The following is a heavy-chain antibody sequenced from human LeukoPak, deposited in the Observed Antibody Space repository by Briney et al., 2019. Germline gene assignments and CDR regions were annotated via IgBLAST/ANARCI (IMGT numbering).Heavy chain of an antibody. Sequence: GGSLRLSCAASGFTFDDYAMHWVRQAPGKGLEWVSLISWDGGSTYYADSVKGRFTISRDNSKNSLYPQMNSLRAEDTALYYCAKDTDSSGYGYFDYWGQGTLVTVSS. D-gene: IGHD3-22*01. J-gene: IGHJ4*02. CDR1: GFTFDDYA. CDR2: ISWDGGST. V-gene: IGHV3-43D*03. CDR3: AKDTDSSGYGYFDY.